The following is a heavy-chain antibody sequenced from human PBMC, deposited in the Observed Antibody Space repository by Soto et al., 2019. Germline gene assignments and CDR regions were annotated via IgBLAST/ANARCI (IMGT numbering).Heavy chain of an antibody. V-gene: IGHV3-66*01. CDR3: ARDASYCYFDL. Sequence: EVQLVESGGGLVQPGGSLRLSCAASGFTVSSNDMSWVRQAPGKGLQWVSVIYSGGSTYYADSVKGRLSISRDDSKNTVYLQMNSLRVADTAVYYCARDASYCYFDLWGRGTLVTVSS. J-gene: IGHJ2*01. CDR1: GFTVSSND. CDR2: IYSGGST. D-gene: IGHD3-16*01.